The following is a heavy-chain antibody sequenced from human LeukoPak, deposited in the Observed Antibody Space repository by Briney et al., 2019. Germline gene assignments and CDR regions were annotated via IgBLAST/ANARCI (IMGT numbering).Heavy chain of an antibody. CDR1: GFTFSTYE. J-gene: IGHJ6*04. D-gene: IGHD3-10*02. Sequence: GGALRLSCVASGFTFSTYEMNWVREAPGGGLEWVSYIGSSGSVIYYADSVKGRFTISRDNAKNSLCLQMNSLRVEDTAVYYCAELGITMIGGVWGKGTTVTISS. CDR2: IGSSGSVI. CDR3: AELGITMIGGV. V-gene: IGHV3-48*03.